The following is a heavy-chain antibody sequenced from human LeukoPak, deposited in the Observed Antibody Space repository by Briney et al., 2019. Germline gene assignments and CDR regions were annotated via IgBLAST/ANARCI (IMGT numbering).Heavy chain of an antibody. CDR2: INTNTGNP. CDR1: GYTFTSYA. Sequence: ASVKVSCMASGYTFTSYAMNWVRQAPGQGLEWMGWINTNTGNPTYAQGFTGRFVFSLDTSVSTAYLQISSLKAEDTAVYYCARDQFMARQWLVVGGYWGQGTLVTVSS. D-gene: IGHD6-19*01. V-gene: IGHV7-4-1*02. J-gene: IGHJ4*02. CDR3: ARDQFMARQWLVVGGY.